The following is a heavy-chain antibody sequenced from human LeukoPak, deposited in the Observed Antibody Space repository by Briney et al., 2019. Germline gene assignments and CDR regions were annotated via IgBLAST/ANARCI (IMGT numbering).Heavy chain of an antibody. CDR1: GFTSSSYS. CDR2: ISSSSSYI. D-gene: IGHD6-19*01. Sequence: PGGSLRLSCAASGFTSSSYSMNWVRQAPGKGLEWVSSISSSSSYIYYADSVKGRFTISRDNAKNSLYLQMNSLRAEDTAVYYCARSAGQWLVPEDYWGQGTLVTVSS. V-gene: IGHV3-21*01. CDR3: ARSAGQWLVPEDY. J-gene: IGHJ4*02.